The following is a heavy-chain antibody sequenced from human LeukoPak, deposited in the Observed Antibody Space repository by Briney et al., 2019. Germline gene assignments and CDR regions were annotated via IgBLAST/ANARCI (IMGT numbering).Heavy chain of an antibody. CDR1: GYTFTGHF. Sequence: GASVKVSCKASGYTFTGHFIHWVRQAPGQGLEWMGWINPNGGDTKYAQKFQGRVTMTRDTSISTAYMELTRLRSDDTAVYYCARREWSGYYADYWGQGTLVTVSS. CDR3: ARREWSGYYADY. J-gene: IGHJ4*02. V-gene: IGHV1-2*02. CDR2: INPNGGDT. D-gene: IGHD3-3*01.